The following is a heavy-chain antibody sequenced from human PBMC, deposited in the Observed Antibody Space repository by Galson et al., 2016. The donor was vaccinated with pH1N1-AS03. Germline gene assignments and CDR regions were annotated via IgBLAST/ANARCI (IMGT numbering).Heavy chain of an antibody. CDR3: ARIVVVTPSYWYFDL. CDR1: GGSIGSYY. D-gene: IGHD2-21*02. Sequence: LSLTCTVSGGSIGSYYWSLIRQPPGMGLEWIGYVYDSGSINYNPSLKSRVTISADTSKNQFSLKLSSVTAADTAVYYCARIVVVTPSYWYFDLWGRGTLVTVSS. J-gene: IGHJ2*01. CDR2: VYDSGSI. V-gene: IGHV4-59*08.